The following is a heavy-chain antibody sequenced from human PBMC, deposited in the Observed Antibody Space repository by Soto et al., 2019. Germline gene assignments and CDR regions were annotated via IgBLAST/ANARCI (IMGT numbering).Heavy chain of an antibody. CDR2: IDPSDSYT. D-gene: IGHD3-22*01. V-gene: IGHV5-10-1*01. Sequence: GESLKISCKGSGYSFTSYWISWVRQRPGKGLEWMGRIDPSDSYTNYSPSFQGHVTISADKSISTAYLQWSSLKAPDTAMYYCARLSARSGYYPLGYYYGMDVWGQGTTVTVSS. J-gene: IGHJ6*02. CDR1: GYSFTSYW. CDR3: ARLSARSGYYPLGYYYGMDV.